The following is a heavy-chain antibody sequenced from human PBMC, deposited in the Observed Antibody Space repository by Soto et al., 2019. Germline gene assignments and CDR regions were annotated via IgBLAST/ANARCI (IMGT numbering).Heavy chain of an antibody. J-gene: IGHJ3*02. CDR1: GFTFSSYA. D-gene: IGHD4-17*01. CDR2: ISTSGGST. V-gene: IGHV3-23*01. CDR3: AKDPNGNYVGAFDM. Sequence: EVQLLESGGGLVQPGGSLRLSCIASGFTFSSYAMSWVRQAPGKGLEWVPGISTSGGSTYYAGSVKGRFTISRDNSKNTLYLQMSSLRADDTALYYCAKDPNGNYVGAFDMRGQGTMVTVSS.